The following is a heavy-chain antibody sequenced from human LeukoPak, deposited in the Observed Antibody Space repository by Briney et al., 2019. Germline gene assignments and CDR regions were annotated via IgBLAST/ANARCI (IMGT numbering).Heavy chain of an antibody. CDR3: ATQYASGSYSSDY. V-gene: IGHV7-4-1*02. J-gene: IGHJ4*02. CDR2: INTKTGNP. D-gene: IGHD3-10*01. CDR1: GYILTNYA. Sequence: ASVKFSCKASGYILTNYAMNWVRQAPGQGLDWMGWINTKTGNPTYAEGFTGRFVLSLDTSVSTAYLEISSLKAEDTAVYYCATQYASGSYSSDYWGQGTLVTVSS.